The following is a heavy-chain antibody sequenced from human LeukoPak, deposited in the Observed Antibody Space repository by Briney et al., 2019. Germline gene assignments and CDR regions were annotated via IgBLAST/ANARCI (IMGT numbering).Heavy chain of an antibody. CDR1: GFTFSSYG. V-gene: IGHV3-30*02. Sequence: GSLRLSCAASGFTFSSYGMHWVRQAPGKGLEWVAFIRYDGSNKYYADSVKGRFTISRDNSKNTLYLQMNSLRAEDTAVYYCANAGDSSGWDFDYWGQGTLVTVSS. CDR3: ANAGDSSGWDFDY. J-gene: IGHJ4*02. D-gene: IGHD6-19*01. CDR2: IRYDGSNK.